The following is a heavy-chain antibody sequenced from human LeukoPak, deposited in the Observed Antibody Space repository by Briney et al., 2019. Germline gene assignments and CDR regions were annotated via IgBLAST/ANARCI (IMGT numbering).Heavy chain of an antibody. J-gene: IGHJ6*03. CDR2: IFASGST. CDR3: ARGAGYSREVNFYHYMDV. Sequence: SETLSLTCTVSGGSISGYYWSWVRQPAGKELEWIGRIFASGSTNYNPSLKSRVTMSVDTSKNQFSLNLTSVTAADTAVYYCARGAGYSREVNFYHYMDVWGKGTTVTVSS. CDR1: GGSISGYY. D-gene: IGHD1-26*01. V-gene: IGHV4-4*07.